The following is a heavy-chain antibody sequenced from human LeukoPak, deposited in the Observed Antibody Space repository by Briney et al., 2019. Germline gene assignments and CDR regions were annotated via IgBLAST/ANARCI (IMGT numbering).Heavy chain of an antibody. CDR2: IKQDGSEK. D-gene: IGHD1-26*01. CDR1: GFTFSSYW. J-gene: IGHJ4*02. CDR3: AKGGATTKFDY. V-gene: IGHV3-7*03. Sequence: GGSLRLSCAASGFTFSSYWMSWVRQAPGKGLEWVANIKQDGSEKYYVDSVKGRFTISRDNSKNTLYLQMNSLRAEDTAVYYCAKGGATTKFDYWGQGTLVTVSS.